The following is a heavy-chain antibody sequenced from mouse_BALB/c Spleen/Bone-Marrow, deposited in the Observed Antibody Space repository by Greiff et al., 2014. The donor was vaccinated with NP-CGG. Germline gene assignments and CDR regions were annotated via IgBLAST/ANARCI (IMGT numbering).Heavy chain of an antibody. CDR3: TRPSFYYGSSYWYFDV. CDR1: GFNIKDTY. V-gene: IGHV14-3*02. Sequence: VQLKESGSELVKPGASVKLSCAASGFNIKDTYMHWVKQRPEQGLEWIGRIDPANGDTKYDPKFQGKATKTADTSSNTAYLQLSSLTSEDTAVYYCTRPSFYYGSSYWYFDVWGAGTTVTVSS. D-gene: IGHD1-1*01. J-gene: IGHJ1*01. CDR2: IDPANGDT.